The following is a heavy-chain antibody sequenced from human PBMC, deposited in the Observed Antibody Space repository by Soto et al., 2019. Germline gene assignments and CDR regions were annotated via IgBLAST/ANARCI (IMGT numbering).Heavy chain of an antibody. V-gene: IGHV3-11*03. Sequence: GGSLRLSCAASGFTFSDYYMSWIRQAPGKGLEWVSYISSSSSYTNYADTVKGRFTISRDNAKNSLYLQMNSLRAEDTAVYYFARVVGATPYYYYYGMDVWGQGTTVTVSS. J-gene: IGHJ6*02. CDR1: GFTFSDYY. D-gene: IGHD1-26*01. CDR2: ISSSSSYT. CDR3: ARVVGATPYYYYYGMDV.